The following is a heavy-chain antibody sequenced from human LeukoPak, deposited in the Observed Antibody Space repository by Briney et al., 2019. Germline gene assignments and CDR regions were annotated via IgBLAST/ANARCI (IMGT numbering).Heavy chain of an antibody. V-gene: IGHV4-34*01. CDR2: INHSGST. CDR3: ARHVGDYYGSGSYLFYFDY. J-gene: IGHJ4*02. CDR1: GGSFSGYY. Sequence: PSETLSLTCAVYGGSFSGYYWSWIRQPPGKGLEWIGEINHSGSTNYNPSLKSRVTISVDTSKNQFSLKLSSVTAADTAVYYCARHVGDYYGSGSYLFYFDYWGQGTLVTVSS. D-gene: IGHD3-10*01.